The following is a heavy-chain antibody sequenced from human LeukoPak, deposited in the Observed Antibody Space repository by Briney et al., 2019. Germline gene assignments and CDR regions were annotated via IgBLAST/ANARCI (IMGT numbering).Heavy chain of an antibody. CDR1: GDSISNYY. CDR3: ARADREGGYTYGFFDY. J-gene: IGHJ4*02. V-gene: IGHV4-59*01. CDR2: IYYSGST. D-gene: IGHD5-18*01. Sequence: SETLSLTCTVSGDSISNYYWTWIRQPPGKGLEWIGYIYYSGSTNYNPSLKSRVTISINTSKNQFSLKLSSVTAADTAVYFCARADREGGYTYGFFDYWGQGILVTVSS.